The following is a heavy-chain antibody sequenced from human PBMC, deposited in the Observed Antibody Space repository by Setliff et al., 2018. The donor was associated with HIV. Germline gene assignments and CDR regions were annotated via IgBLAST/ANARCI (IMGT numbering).Heavy chain of an antibody. CDR3: AYSGRQLRGPYFDF. D-gene: IGHD1-1*01. Sequence: SGPMLVNPTQTLTLTCTFSGLPLSTSGVGVGWIRQSPGKALEWLAFIYWNNNKHYSTSLKSRLTVTKDTSKNRVVSTMTNMDPVDTATYYCAYSGRQLRGPYFDFWGQGTPVTVSS. J-gene: IGHJ4*02. CDR2: IYWNNNK. V-gene: IGHV2-5*01. CDR1: GLPLSTSGVG.